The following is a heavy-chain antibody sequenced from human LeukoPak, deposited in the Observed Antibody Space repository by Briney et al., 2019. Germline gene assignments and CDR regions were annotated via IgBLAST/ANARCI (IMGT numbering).Heavy chain of an antibody. D-gene: IGHD4-23*01. CDR3: ARVKEGFDI. V-gene: IGHV4-59*01. Sequence: PSETLSLTCTVSGGSISSYYWSWIRQPPGKGLEWIGYIYYSGSTNYNPSLESRVTISVDTSKNQFSLKLSSVTAADTAVYYCARVKEGFDIWGQGTMVTVSS. CDR2: IYYSGST. CDR1: GGSISSYY. J-gene: IGHJ3*02.